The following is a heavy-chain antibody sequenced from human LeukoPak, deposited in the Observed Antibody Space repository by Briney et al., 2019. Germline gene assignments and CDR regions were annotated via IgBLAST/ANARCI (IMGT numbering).Heavy chain of an antibody. J-gene: IGHJ4*02. V-gene: IGHV3-11*06. Sequence: GGSLRLSCAASGFTFSDYYMSWIRQAPGKGLEWVSYISSSSSYTNYAESVKGRFTISRDNAKNSLYLQMNSLRAEDTAVYYCARGNEDFDWSSSRGYYFDYWGQGTLVTVSS. CDR3: ARGNEDFDWSSSRGYYFDY. D-gene: IGHD3-9*01. CDR1: GFTFSDYY. CDR2: ISSSSSYT.